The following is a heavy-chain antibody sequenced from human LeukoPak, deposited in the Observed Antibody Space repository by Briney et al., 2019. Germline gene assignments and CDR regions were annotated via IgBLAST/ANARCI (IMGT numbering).Heavy chain of an antibody. Sequence: PGGSLRLSCAASGFAFDDYAMHWVRQAPGTGLEWVSLISGDGGSTYYADSVKGRFTISRDNSKNSLYLQMNSLRTEDTVLYYCAKDIRGDGYNSRCDYWGQGTLVTVSP. V-gene: IGHV3-43*02. CDR3: AKDIRGDGYNSRCDY. CDR1: GFAFDDYA. D-gene: IGHD5-24*01. J-gene: IGHJ4*02. CDR2: ISGDGGST.